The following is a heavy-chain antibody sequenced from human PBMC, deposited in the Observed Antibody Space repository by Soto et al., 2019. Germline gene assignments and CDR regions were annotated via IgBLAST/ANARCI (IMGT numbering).Heavy chain of an antibody. CDR3: ARDIWFGEVYYGMDV. Sequence: PGGSLRLSCAASGFTFSNYAIHWVRQAPGKGLEWVAVIASDGKDKRYADSVKGRFTISRDNSKNTLYLQMNSLRAEDTAVYYCARDIWFGEVYYGMDVWGQGTTVTVSS. CDR1: GFTFSNYA. V-gene: IGHV3-30*03. CDR2: IASDGKDK. D-gene: IGHD3-10*01. J-gene: IGHJ6*02.